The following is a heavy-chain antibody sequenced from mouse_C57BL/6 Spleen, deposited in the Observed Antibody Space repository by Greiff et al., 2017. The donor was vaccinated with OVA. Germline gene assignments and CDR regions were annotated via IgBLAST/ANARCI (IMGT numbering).Heavy chain of an antibody. Sequence: VQLQQSGPELVKPGASVKIPCKASGYTYTDYNMDWVKQSHGKSLEWIGDINPNNGGTIYNQKFKGKATLTVDKSSSTAYMELRSLTSEDTAVYYCARRIYYGSSFYLDYWGQGTSVTVSS. D-gene: IGHD1-1*01. V-gene: IGHV1-18*01. CDR2: INPNNGGT. CDR3: ARRIYYGSSFYLDY. CDR1: GYTYTDYN. J-gene: IGHJ4*01.